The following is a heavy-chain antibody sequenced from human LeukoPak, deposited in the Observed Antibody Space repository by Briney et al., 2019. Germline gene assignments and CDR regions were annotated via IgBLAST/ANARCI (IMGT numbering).Heavy chain of an antibody. CDR3: ATLGGRNTDWDY. V-gene: IGHV4-34*01. Sequence: PSETLSLTCAVYGGSFSGYYWSWIRQPPGKGLEWIGEINHSGSTNYNPSLKSRVTISVDTSKNQFSLKLSSVTAADTAVYYCATLGGRNTDWDYWGQGTLVTVSS. D-gene: IGHD2-15*01. CDR2: INHSGST. CDR1: GGSFSGYY. J-gene: IGHJ4*02.